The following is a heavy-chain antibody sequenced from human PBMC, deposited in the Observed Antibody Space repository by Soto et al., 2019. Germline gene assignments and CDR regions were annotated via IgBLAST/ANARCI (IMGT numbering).Heavy chain of an antibody. V-gene: IGHV3-53*01. CDR3: ARDSPEYGTGSPLES. Sequence: GSLRLSCAGPGFSVSRSYMNWVRHAPGKGLEWLSIIYSGGSTKYAASVKDRFTISRDTSKDTVYLHMDRLRAEDTAVYYCARDSPEYGTGSPLESWGQGALVTVSS. CDR2: IYSGGST. CDR1: GFSVSRSY. D-gene: IGHD3-10*01. J-gene: IGHJ4*02.